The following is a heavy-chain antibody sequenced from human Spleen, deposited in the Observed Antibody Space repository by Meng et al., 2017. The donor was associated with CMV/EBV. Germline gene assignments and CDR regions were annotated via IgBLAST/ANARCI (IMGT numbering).Heavy chain of an antibody. CDR1: GYTFTGYY. J-gene: IGHJ4*02. V-gene: IGHV1-2*02. CDR3: ARDQYYYDTSGPFDC. Sequence: ASVKVSCKASGYTFTGYYMHWVRQAPGQGLEWIGWINPNSGGTNYAQKFQGRVTMTTDTSISTAYMELSRLRSDDTAVYFCARDQYYYDTSGPFDCWGQGTLVTVSS. D-gene: IGHD3-22*01. CDR2: INPNSGGT.